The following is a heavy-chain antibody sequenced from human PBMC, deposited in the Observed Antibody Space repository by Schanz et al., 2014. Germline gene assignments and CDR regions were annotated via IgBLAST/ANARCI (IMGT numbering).Heavy chain of an antibody. Sequence: QVQLVESGGGLVQPGGSLRLSCAASGFTFNSYAMTWVRQAPGKGLEWVALISNDGSIKYYADSVKGRFTIARDNSENTLYLQMNSLSADDTAVFYCAKGMGYCSGGTCYDYYYYGLDVWGQGTTVTGSS. V-gene: IGHV3-30-3*01. CDR2: ISNDGSIK. D-gene: IGHD2-15*01. CDR1: GFTFNSYA. J-gene: IGHJ6*02. CDR3: AKGMGYCSGGTCYDYYYYGLDV.